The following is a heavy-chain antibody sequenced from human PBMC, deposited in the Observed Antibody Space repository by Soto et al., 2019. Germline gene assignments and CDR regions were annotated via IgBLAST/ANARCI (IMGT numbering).Heavy chain of an antibody. CDR1: GFTVTNCE. J-gene: IGHJ4*02. V-gene: IGHV3-48*03. CDR2: INGGGTSI. Sequence: GGSLRLSCAASGFTVTNCEMSWVRQAPGKGLEWVSYINGGGTSIKYADSVKGRFTMSRDNARNSLYLQMNSLRDEDTAVYYCARENYGDAFDFWGQGTLVTVSS. CDR3: ARENYGDAFDF. D-gene: IGHD4-17*01.